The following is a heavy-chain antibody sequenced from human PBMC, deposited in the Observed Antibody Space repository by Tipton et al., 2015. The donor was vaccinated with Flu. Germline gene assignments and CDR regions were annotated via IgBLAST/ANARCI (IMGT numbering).Heavy chain of an antibody. V-gene: IGHV1-46*03. Sequence: QLVQSGAEMKKPGSSVKVSCKASGGSLTSSAISWLRQAPGQGLEWVGVINPSGNVTNYEEKFQGRVTMTRDTSTSTVYMELSSLRSEDTAMYYCATLDYWGQGTLVTVSS. CDR1: GGSLTSSA. J-gene: IGHJ4*02. CDR3: ATLDY. CDR2: INPSGNVT.